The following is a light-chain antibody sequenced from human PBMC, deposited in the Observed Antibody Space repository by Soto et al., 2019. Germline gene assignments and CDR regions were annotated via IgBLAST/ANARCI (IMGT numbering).Light chain of an antibody. J-gene: IGKJ4*01. CDR3: QQYDSSPLT. CDR1: QSVSNSY. CDR2: AAS. Sequence: EIVLTQSPGTLSLSPGERATLSCRASQSVSNSYLAWYQQKPGQAPRLLIYAASSRATGIPDRFSGSGSGTDFTLTISRLEPEDLAVYYCQQYDSSPLTFGGGTKVDIK. V-gene: IGKV3-20*01.